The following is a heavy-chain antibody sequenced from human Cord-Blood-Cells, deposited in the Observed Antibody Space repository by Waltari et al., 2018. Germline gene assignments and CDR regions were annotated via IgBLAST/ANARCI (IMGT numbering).Heavy chain of an antibody. J-gene: IGHJ4*02. CDR3: ARVITMVRGVNFDY. V-gene: IGHV1-2*02. D-gene: IGHD3-10*01. CDR1: GYTFTGYY. CDR2: INPNSGGT. Sequence: QVQLVQSGAEVKKPGASVKVSCKASGYTFTGYYMHWVRQAPGQGLEWMGWINPNSGGTNYAQKFQGRVTMSRDTSISTAYMELRRLRSDDTAVYYCARVITMVRGVNFDYWGQGTLVTVSS.